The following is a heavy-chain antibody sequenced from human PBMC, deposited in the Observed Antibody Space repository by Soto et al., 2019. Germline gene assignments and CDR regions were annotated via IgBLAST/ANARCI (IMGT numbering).Heavy chain of an antibody. CDR2: ISSSSSTI. CDR3: ARLRGGGWRKNYYYHDGMEV. J-gene: IGHJ6*02. D-gene: IGHD6-19*01. CDR1: GFTFSSYS. Sequence: PWGSLRLSCAASGFTFSSYSMNWVRQAPGKGLEWVSYISSSSSTIYYADSVKSRFTISRDNAKNSLYPQMNSLRDEDKAVYYCARLRGGGWRKNYYYHDGMEVWGQGTTVTVSS. V-gene: IGHV3-48*02.